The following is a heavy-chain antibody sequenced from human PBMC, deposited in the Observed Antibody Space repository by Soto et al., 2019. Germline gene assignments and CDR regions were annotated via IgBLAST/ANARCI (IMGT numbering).Heavy chain of an antibody. CDR1: GGSISSSSYY. V-gene: IGHV4-39*01. CDR3: ASLKYDYGDYVFDY. CDR2: IYYSGST. D-gene: IGHD4-17*01. Sequence: QLQLQESGPGLVKPSETLSLTCTVSGGSISSSSYYWGWIRQPPGKGLEWIGSIYYSGSTYYNPSLKSRVTISVDTSTNQFSLKLSCVTAADKAVYYCASLKYDYGDYVFDYWGQGTLVTVSS. J-gene: IGHJ4*02.